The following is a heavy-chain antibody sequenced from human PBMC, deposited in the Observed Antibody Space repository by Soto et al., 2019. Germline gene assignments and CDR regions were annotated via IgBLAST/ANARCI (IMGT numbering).Heavy chain of an antibody. V-gene: IGHV4-59*01. CDR2: IYYSGSI. D-gene: IGHD6-19*01. J-gene: IGHJ4*02. Sequence: SETLSLTCTVSGGSISNYYWSWIRQPPGKGLEWIGYIYYSGSINYNPSLKSRVTISEDTSKNQFSLKMSSVTAADTAVYYCAREIAVAGTHYFDYWGQGTLVTVSS. CDR1: GGSISNYY. CDR3: AREIAVAGTHYFDY.